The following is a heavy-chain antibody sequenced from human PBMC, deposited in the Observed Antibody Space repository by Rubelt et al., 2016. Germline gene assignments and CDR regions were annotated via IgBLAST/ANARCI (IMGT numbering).Heavy chain of an antibody. Sequence: DGSEIYYVDSVKGRFTISRDNAKNSLYLQMNSLRAGDTAVYYCARLDAVAADYFDYWGQGTLVTVSS. V-gene: IGHV3-7*01. D-gene: IGHD6-19*01. CDR2: DGSEI. J-gene: IGHJ4*02. CDR3: ARLDAVAADYFDY.